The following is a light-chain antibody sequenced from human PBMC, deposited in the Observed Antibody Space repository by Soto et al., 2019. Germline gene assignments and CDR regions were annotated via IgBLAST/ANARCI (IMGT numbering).Light chain of an antibody. V-gene: IGKV3-20*01. CDR2: RAS. CDR1: QSVSSSY. J-gene: IGKJ1*01. Sequence: ESVLTQSPGTLSLSPGDRATLSCRASQSVSSSYLAWYQHKRGKAPRLXIYRASSRATGIPERFSGSGSGTDSTLTISSLQPEDFATYYCQHYNSSSEAFGQGTKVDIK. CDR3: QHYNSSSEA.